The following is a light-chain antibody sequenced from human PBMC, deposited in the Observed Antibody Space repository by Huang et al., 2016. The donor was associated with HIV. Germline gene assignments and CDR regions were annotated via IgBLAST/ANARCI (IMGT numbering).Light chain of an antibody. J-gene: IGKJ5*01. Sequence: DIQMTQSPSAMSASVGDRVNITCRANQDINNYLLWFQQKPGKVPKRLIYAASNLPSGVPSRFSGSGSGTEFTLTICNLQPEDFATYYCLQHLSYPPAFGQGTRLEIK. V-gene: IGKV1-17*03. CDR3: LQHLSYPPA. CDR2: AAS. CDR1: QDINNY.